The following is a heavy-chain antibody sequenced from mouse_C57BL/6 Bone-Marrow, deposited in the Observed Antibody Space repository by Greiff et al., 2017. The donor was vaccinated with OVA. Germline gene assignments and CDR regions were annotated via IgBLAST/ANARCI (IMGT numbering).Heavy chain of an antibody. Sequence: VKLVESGPGLVQPSQSLSITCTVSGFSLTSYGVHWVRQSPGKGLEWLGVIWRGGSTDYNAAFMSRLSITKDNSKSQVFFKMNSLQADDTAICYCAKKSSYWYFDVWGTGTTVTVSS. V-gene: IGHV2-5*01. J-gene: IGHJ1*03. CDR2: IWRGGST. CDR3: AKKSSYWYFDV. CDR1: GFSLTSYG. D-gene: IGHD1-1*01.